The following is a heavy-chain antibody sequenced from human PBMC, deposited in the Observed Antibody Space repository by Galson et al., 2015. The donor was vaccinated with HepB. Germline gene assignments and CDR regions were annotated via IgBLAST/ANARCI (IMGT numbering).Heavy chain of an antibody. CDR3: TTDSYCGGDCYPDYAFDI. Sequence: SLRLSCAASGFTFSNAWMSWVRHAPGKGLEWVGRIKSKTDGGTTNYAAPVKGRFTISRDDSKNTLYLQMNSLKTEDTAVYYCTTDSYCGGDCYPDYAFDIWGQGTMVTVSS. CDR2: IKSKTDGGTT. CDR1: GFTFSNAW. V-gene: IGHV3-15*01. J-gene: IGHJ3*02. D-gene: IGHD2-21*02.